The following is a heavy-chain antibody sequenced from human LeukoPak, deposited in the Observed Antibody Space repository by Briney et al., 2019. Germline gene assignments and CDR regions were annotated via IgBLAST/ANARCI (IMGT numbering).Heavy chain of an antibody. CDR1: GDSISSDGHS. CDR2: IYYSGST. Sequence: SETLSLTCGVSGDSISSDGHSWSWIRQPPGKGLEWIGYIYYSGSTNYNPSLKSRVTISVDTSKNQFSLKLSSVTAADTAVYYCARDKSSGWSNDAFDIWGQGTMVTVSS. CDR3: ARDKSSGWSNDAFDI. D-gene: IGHD6-19*01. J-gene: IGHJ3*02. V-gene: IGHV4-61*08.